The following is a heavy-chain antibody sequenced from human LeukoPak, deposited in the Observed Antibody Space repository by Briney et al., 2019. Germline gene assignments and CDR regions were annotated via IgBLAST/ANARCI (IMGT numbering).Heavy chain of an antibody. J-gene: IGHJ4*02. CDR1: GFTFSSSA. D-gene: IGHD2-15*01. CDR2: ISNNGGYT. Sequence: GGSLRLSCAASGFTFSSSAMSWVRQAPGKGLEWVPAISNNGGYTYYADSVQGRFTISRDNSKSALCLQMNSLRAEDTAVYYCAKQLGYCSDGSCYFPYWGQRTLVTVSS. V-gene: IGHV3-23*01. CDR3: AKQLGYCSDGSCYFPY.